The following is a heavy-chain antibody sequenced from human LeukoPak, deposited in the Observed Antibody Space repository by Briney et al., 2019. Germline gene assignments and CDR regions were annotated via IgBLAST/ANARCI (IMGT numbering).Heavy chain of an antibody. CDR2: ISGSGGST. CDR3: AKDPYGSSRPFDY. J-gene: IGHJ4*02. CDR1: GFTFSSYA. V-gene: IGHV3-23*01. D-gene: IGHD6-13*01. Sequence: PGGSLRLSCAASGFTFSSYAMSWVRQAPGKGLEWVSAISGSGGSTYYADSVKGRFTISRDNSKNTLYLQMNSLRLEDTAVYYCAKDPYGSSRPFDYWGQGTLVTVSS.